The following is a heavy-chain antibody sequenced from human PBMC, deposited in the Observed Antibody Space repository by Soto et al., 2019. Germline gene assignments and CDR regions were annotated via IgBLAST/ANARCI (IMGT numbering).Heavy chain of an antibody. V-gene: IGHV3-11*01. CDR3: ARGDTVTGGYGMDV. Sequence: RVSCAASGFTFSDYHMRWIRQAPGKGLEWVSYISSSGSTIYYADSVKGRFTISRDNAKNSLYLQMNSLRAEDTAVYYCARGDTVTGGYGMDVWGQGTTVTVSS. CDR1: GFTFSDYH. J-gene: IGHJ6*02. D-gene: IGHD4-4*01. CDR2: ISSSGSTI.